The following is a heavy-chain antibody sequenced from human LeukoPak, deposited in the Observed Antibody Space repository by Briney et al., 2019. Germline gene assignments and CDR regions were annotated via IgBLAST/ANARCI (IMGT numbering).Heavy chain of an antibody. V-gene: IGHV3-23*01. D-gene: IGHD3-10*01. Sequence: GGSLRLSCAASGFTFSNYAVMWVRQAPGKRLEWVSSITGSGDGTYYADSVRGRFTISRDNSENTLYLQLNSLRAEDTAVYFCVKGFVHPTYYLDDWGQGTLVTVSS. CDR2: ITGSGDGT. J-gene: IGHJ4*02. CDR3: VKGFVHPTYYLDD. CDR1: GFTFSNYA.